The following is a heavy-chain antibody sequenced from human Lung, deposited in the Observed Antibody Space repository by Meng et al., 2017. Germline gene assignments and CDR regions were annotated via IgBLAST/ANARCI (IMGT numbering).Heavy chain of an antibody. J-gene: IGHJ4*02. CDR1: GASFSDYD. Sequence: VPSQRRGGGLLQPSETLSLTCVFAGASFSDYDWSWIRQPPGKGLEWIGEINHSGSTNYNPSLERRATISVDTSQNNLSLKLSSVTAADSAVYYCARGPTTMAHDFDYWGQGTLVTVSS. D-gene: IGHD4-11*01. V-gene: IGHV4-34*01. CDR2: INHSGST. CDR3: ARGPTTMAHDFDY.